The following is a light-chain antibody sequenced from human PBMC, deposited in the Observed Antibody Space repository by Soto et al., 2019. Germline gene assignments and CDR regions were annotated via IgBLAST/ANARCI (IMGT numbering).Light chain of an antibody. CDR1: QSVNSY. CDR2: DAS. CDR3: QQRSSWPLLT. V-gene: IGKV3-11*01. J-gene: IGKJ4*01. Sequence: EIVLTQSPATLSLSPGERATLSCRASQSVNSYLAWYQQKPGQAPRLLIYDASNRATGIPARFSGGGSGTDFTLTISSLEPEDFAIYYCQQRSSWPLLTFGGGTKVELK.